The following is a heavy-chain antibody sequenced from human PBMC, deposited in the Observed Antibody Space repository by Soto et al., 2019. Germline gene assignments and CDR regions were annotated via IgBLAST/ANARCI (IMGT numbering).Heavy chain of an antibody. V-gene: IGHV2-5*02. CDR3: AHMPLYGYYYHGMDV. CDR1: GFSLSSSGVA. Sequence: QITLKESGPTVVKPTQTLTLTCTFSGFSLSSSGVAVGWIRQPPGKALEWLALIYWDDDKRYSPSLKSRLTTTEDTSKNQVVLTMTNMDPVDTATYYCAHMPLYGYYYHGMDVWGQGTTVTVSS. D-gene: IGHD3-10*01. CDR2: IYWDDDK. J-gene: IGHJ6*02.